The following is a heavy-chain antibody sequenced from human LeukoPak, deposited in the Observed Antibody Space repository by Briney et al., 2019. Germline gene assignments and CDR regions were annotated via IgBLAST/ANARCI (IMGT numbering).Heavy chain of an antibody. J-gene: IGHJ4*02. CDR3: ARDGRYGGGWYLDY. CDR1: GGSISSYY. CDR2: TYISGST. V-gene: IGHV4-4*07. Sequence: KPSETLSLTCTVAGGSISSYYWSWIRQPAGNGLEWIGRTYISGSTNYNPSLKSRVTMSIDTSKNQVSLRLRSVTAADTAVYYCARDGRYGGGWYLDYWGQGTPVTVSS. D-gene: IGHD6-19*01.